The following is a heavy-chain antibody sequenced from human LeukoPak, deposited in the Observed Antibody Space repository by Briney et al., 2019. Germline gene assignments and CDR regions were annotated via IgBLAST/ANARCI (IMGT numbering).Heavy chain of an antibody. D-gene: IGHD3-10*01. Sequence: SETLSLTCTVSGGSISSYYWSWIRQPPGKGLEWIGYIYYSGSTNYNPSLKSRVTISVDTSKNQFSLKLSSVTAADTAVYYCASFGGELSLFDYWGQGTLVTVSS. J-gene: IGHJ4*02. CDR3: ASFGGELSLFDY. CDR1: GGSISSYY. CDR2: IYYSGST. V-gene: IGHV4-59*01.